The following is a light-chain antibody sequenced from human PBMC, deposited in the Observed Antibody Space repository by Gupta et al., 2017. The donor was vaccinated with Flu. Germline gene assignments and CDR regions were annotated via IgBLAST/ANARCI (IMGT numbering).Light chain of an antibody. Sequence: SITISCTGTSSDIGSYNYVSWYQRHPGQAPKLLIYGVTNRPSGVSNRFSASKSGDTASLTISGLQAEDEADYYCSSCRSSSTLVFGGGTKLTVL. V-gene: IGLV2-14*01. CDR2: GVT. CDR1: SSDIGSYNY. CDR3: SSCRSSSTLV. J-gene: IGLJ2*01.